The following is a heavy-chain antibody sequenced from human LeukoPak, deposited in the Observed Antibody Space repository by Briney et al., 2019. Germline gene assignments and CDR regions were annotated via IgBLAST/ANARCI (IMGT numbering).Heavy chain of an antibody. CDR2: INGSSSDT. D-gene: IGHD2-15*01. Sequence: GGSLRLSCAASGFIFSTFRMNWVRQAPGKGLEWISYINGSSSDTKYADSVKGRFTISRDNDKNSVYLLMNSLRAEDTAVYYCARRGTTYCTVDSCHPNWFDPWGQGTLVTVSS. CDR1: GFIFSTFR. V-gene: IGHV3-21*05. CDR3: ARRGTTYCTVDSCHPNWFDP. J-gene: IGHJ5*02.